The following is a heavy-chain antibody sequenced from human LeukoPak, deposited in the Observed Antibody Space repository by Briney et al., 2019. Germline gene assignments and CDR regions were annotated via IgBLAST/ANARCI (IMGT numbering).Heavy chain of an antibody. Sequence: PSETLSLTCAVYGGSFSGYYWSWIRQPPGKGLEWIGEINHSGSTNYNPSLKSRVTISVDTSKNQFSLKLSSVTAADTAVYYCARDRLDSSSWPHYYYYGMDVWGQGTTVTVSS. CDR2: INHSGST. CDR1: GGSFSGYY. D-gene: IGHD6-13*01. J-gene: IGHJ6*02. CDR3: ARDRLDSSSWPHYYYYGMDV. V-gene: IGHV4-34*01.